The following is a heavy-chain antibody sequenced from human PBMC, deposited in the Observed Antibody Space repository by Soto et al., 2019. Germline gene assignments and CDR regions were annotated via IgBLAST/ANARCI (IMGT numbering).Heavy chain of an antibody. D-gene: IGHD3-22*01. CDR3: AKNRGYDYYDSSGIEC. J-gene: IGHJ4*02. CDR1: RFTFSNHA. V-gene: IGHV3-23*01. Sequence: GGSLRLSCAASRFTFSNHALTWVRRAPGKGLEWVSAISANGAYTYYADSVKGRFTISRDTSVNTLYLQMNGLRADDTAVYYCAKNRGYDYYDSSGIECWGQGTLVTVSS. CDR2: ISANGAYT.